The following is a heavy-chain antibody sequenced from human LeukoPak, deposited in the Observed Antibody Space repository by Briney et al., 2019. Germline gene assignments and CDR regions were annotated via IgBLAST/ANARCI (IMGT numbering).Heavy chain of an antibody. J-gene: IGHJ4*02. CDR3: ARGGMQWLVPVDY. Sequence: SVKVSCKASGGTFSSYAISWVRQAPGQGLEWMGGIIPIFGTANYAQKFQGRVTITADESTSTAYMELSSLRSEDTAVYYCARGGMQWLVPVDYWGQGTLVTVSS. V-gene: IGHV1-69*13. CDR1: GGTFSSYA. CDR2: IIPIFGTA. D-gene: IGHD6-19*01.